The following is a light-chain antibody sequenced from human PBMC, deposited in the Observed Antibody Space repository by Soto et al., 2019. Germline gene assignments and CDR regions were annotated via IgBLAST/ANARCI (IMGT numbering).Light chain of an antibody. CDR3: QQSYSTPPT. Sequence: DIQMTQSPSSLCESVGDRVTITCRASQSISGYLNWYQQKPGKAPKLLIYAASSLQSRAPSRFSGSGAGTDFTLPISSLQPENFATFDCQQSYSTPPTVGQGTRWIS. J-gene: IGKJ1*01. CDR1: QSISGY. V-gene: IGKV1-39*01. CDR2: AAS.